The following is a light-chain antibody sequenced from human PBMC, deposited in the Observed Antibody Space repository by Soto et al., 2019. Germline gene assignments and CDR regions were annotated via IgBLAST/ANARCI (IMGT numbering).Light chain of an antibody. CDR3: ASWDDSLSGEV. CDR2: RHD. J-gene: IGLJ3*02. CDR1: TCNIGSNY. V-gene: IGLV1-47*01. Sequence: QSVLTQPPSASGTPGQRVTISCSGSTCNIGSNYVYWYQQVPGTAPKLLIYRHDQRPSGVAARFSGSRSGTSASLAISGLRSEDEADYYCASWDDSLSGEVFGGGTKLTVL.